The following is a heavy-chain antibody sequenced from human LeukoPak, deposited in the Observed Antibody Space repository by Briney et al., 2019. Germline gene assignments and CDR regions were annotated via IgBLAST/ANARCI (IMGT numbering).Heavy chain of an antibody. V-gene: IGHV4-4*02. J-gene: IGHJ3*02. CDR1: GGSISSSNW. CDR3: AKGDYDSSGYRSGYDAFDI. D-gene: IGHD3-22*01. CDR2: IYHSGST. Sequence: SETLSLTCAVSGGSISSSNWWSWVRQPPGKGLEWIGEIYHSGSTNYNPSLKSRVTISVDTSKNQFSLKLSSVTAADTAVYYCAKGDYDSSGYRSGYDAFDIWGQGTMVTVSS.